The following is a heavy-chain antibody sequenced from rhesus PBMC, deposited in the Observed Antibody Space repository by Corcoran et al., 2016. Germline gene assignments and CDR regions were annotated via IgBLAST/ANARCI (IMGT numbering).Heavy chain of an antibody. J-gene: IGHJ4*01. CDR2: ISYTGGST. CDR1: GFSFSDYY. Sequence: EVQLVESGGGLAKPGGSLRLSCAASGFSFSDYYIYWARRGPGKGLEWVSGISYTGGSTYYADSVKGRFTISRENAKNTLYLQMDSLRAEDTAVYYCARVNYYDSGLDYWGQGVLVTVSS. D-gene: IGHD3-28*01. V-gene: IGHV3S18*01. CDR3: ARVNYYDSGLDY.